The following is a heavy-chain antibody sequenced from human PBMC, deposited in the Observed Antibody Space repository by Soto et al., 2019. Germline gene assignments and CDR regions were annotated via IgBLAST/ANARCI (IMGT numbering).Heavy chain of an antibody. D-gene: IGHD5-12*01. V-gene: IGHV3-21*01. J-gene: IGHJ4*02. CDR2: ISSSSSYI. CDR3: AREVKKTGDYDYGPGYFDY. Sequence: GGSLRLSCAASGFTFSSYSMNWVRQAPGKGLEWVSSISSSSSYIYYADSVKGRFTISRDNAKNSLYLQMNSLRAEDTAVYYCAREVKKTGDYDYGPGYFDYWGQGTLVTVSS. CDR1: GFTFSSYS.